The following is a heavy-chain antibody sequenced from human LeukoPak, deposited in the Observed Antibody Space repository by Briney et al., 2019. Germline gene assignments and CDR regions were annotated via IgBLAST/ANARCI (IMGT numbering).Heavy chain of an antibody. CDR2: IDSSGNT. Sequence: PSETLSLTCTVSGGSISSYYWGWIRQPPGKGLEYFASIDSSGNTYYNPSLRSRVTISADTSKNQFSLKLSSVTAADTAVYYCTRDRGQWLVDYWGQGTLVTVSS. CDR3: TRDRGQWLVDY. D-gene: IGHD6-19*01. CDR1: GGSISSYY. V-gene: IGHV4-39*07. J-gene: IGHJ4*02.